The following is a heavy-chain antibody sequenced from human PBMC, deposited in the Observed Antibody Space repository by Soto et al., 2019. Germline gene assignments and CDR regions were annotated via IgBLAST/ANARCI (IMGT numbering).Heavy chain of an antibody. CDR2: IIPIFGTA. J-gene: IGHJ6*02. V-gene: IGHV1-69*13. CDR3: ARDLKYSNYFYYYGMDV. CDR1: GGTFSSYA. D-gene: IGHD4-4*01. Sequence: VASVKVSCKASGGTFSSYAISWVRQAPGQGLEWMGGIIPIFGTANYAQKFQGRVTITADESTSTAYMELSSLRSEDTAVYYCARDLKYSNYFYYYGMDVWGQGTTVTVSS.